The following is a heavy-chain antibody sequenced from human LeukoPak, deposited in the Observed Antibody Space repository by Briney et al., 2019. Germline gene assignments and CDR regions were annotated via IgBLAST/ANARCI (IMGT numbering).Heavy chain of an antibody. CDR1: GGSISSGSYY. D-gene: IGHD3-16*01. J-gene: IGHJ6*02. V-gene: IGHV4-61*02. CDR2: IYTSGST. CDR3: AREFDYVWGTYGMDV. Sequence: PSQTLSLTCTVSGGSISSGSYYWSWIRQPAGKGLEWIGRIYTSGSTNYNPSLKSRVPISVDTSKNQFSLKLSSVTAADTAVYYCAREFDYVWGTYGMDVWGQGTTVTVSS.